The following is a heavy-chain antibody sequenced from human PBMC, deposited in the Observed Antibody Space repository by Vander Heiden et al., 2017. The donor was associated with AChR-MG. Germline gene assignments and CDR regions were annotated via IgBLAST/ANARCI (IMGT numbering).Heavy chain of an antibody. V-gene: IGHV3-23*01. J-gene: IGHJ4*02. CDR1: GLTIRSHA. D-gene: IGHD1-1*01. CDR3: VPSTGCD. Sequence: EVQLLESGGGLVQPGGSLRRSCAASGLTIRSHAIGWVRQPPGKGLEWVSAISARGVRTYYADSVKGRFTSTRDNSKNTMYMNMNSLRAEDTAGYYGVPSTGCDWGRVTMVAVSS. CDR2: ISARGVRT.